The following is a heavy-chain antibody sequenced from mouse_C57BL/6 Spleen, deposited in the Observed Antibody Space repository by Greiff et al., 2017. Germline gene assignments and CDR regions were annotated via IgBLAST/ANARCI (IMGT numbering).Heavy chain of an antibody. CDR3: ARGTWGE. J-gene: IGHJ2*01. Sequence: EVQLQQSVAELVRPGASVKLSCAASGFNIKNTYMHWVKQRPEQGLEWIGRIDPANGNPKYPPKLQGKATITADTSASTAYLQLGRLTSEDTAIYYCARGTWGEGGEGTTLAVSS. CDR1: GFNIKNTY. D-gene: IGHD3-3*01. V-gene: IGHV14-3*01. CDR2: IDPANGNP.